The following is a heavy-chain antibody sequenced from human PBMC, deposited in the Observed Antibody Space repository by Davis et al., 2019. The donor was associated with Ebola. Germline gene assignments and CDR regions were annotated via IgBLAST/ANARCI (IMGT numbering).Heavy chain of an antibody. J-gene: IGHJ6*02. CDR3: AKDLSTRTTLYYYGMDG. V-gene: IGHV3-43*01. Sequence: PGGSLRLSCAASGFTYDDYTMHWVRQAPGKGLQWVALSDWDGGSTYYADSVKGRFTISRDNNKNSLYLQMNSLRTEDTALYYCAKDLSTRTTLYYYGMDGWGQGTTVTVSS. CDR1: GFTYDDYT. CDR2: SDWDGGST. D-gene: IGHD1-1*01.